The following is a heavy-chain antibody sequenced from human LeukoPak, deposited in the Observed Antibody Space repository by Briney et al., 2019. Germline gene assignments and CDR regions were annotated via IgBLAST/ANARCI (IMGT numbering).Heavy chain of an antibody. Sequence: SETLSLTCTVSGGSISSSRYYWGWIRQPPGKGLEGIGRIYYSGSTYYNPSLKSRVTISVDPSKKQFSLKLSSVTAADTAVYYCARQLHIVVVVAAWFDPWGQGTLVTVSS. CDR1: GGSISSSRYY. J-gene: IGHJ5*02. CDR2: IYYSGST. V-gene: IGHV4-39*01. D-gene: IGHD2-15*01. CDR3: ARQLHIVVVVAAWFDP.